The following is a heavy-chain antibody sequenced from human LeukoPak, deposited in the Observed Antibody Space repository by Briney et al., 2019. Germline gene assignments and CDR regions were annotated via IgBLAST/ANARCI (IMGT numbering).Heavy chain of an antibody. CDR3: ARALGQGTYSYEYFQY. CDR2: INPGGGST. V-gene: IGHV1-46*01. J-gene: IGHJ1*01. CDR1: GYTFTSYY. D-gene: IGHD1-26*01. Sequence: ASVTVSCKASGYTFTSYYMSWVRQAPGQGLEWMGIINPGGGSTNYAQKFQGRVTMSSDTSTSTVYMELSGLRSEDTAVYYCARALGQGTYSYEYFQYWGQGTLVTVSS.